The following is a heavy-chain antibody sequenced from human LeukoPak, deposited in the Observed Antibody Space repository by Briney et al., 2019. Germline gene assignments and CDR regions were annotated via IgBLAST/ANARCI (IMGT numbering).Heavy chain of an antibody. D-gene: IGHD3-22*01. Sequence: GGSLRLSCAASGLTFSSYAMSWVRQAPGKGLEWVSSISGSGRSTYYADSVKGRFTISRDNSKNTLYMQMNSLRAEDTAVYYCAKGRYYYDSSDAFDIWGQGTMVTVSS. V-gene: IGHV3-23*01. CDR3: AKGRYYYDSSDAFDI. CDR1: GLTFSSYA. CDR2: ISGSGRST. J-gene: IGHJ3*02.